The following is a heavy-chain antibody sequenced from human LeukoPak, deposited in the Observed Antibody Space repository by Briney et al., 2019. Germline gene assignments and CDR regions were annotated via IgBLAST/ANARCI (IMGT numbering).Heavy chain of an antibody. J-gene: IGHJ6*02. V-gene: IGHV1-18*01. Sequence: ASVKVSCKASGYIFTTYGISWVRQAPGQGLEWMGWISAYNGNTNYAQKLQGRVTMTTDTSTSTAYMELRSLRSDGTAVYYCARLYYDFWSGYYPPSPYYYGMDVWGQGTTVTVSS. CDR1: GYIFTTYG. CDR3: ARLYYDFWSGYYPPSPYYYGMDV. D-gene: IGHD3-3*01. CDR2: ISAYNGNT.